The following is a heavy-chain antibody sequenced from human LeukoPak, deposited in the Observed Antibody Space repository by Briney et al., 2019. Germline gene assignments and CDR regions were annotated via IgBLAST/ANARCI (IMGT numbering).Heavy chain of an antibody. J-gene: IGHJ5*02. CDR1: DGSISSGDYY. V-gene: IGHV4-30-4*08. CDR2: IYYSGST. CDR3: ARDRAHYGLNWYDP. D-gene: IGHD4-17*01. Sequence: PSETLSLTCTVSDGSISSGDYYWSWIRQPPGKGLEWIGYIYYSGSTYYNPSLKSRVTISVDTSKNQFSLKLSSVTAADTAVYYCARDRAHYGLNWYDPCGQGTLVTVSS.